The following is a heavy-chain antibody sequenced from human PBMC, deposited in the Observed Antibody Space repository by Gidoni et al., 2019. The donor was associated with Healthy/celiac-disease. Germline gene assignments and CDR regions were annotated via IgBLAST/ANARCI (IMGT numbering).Heavy chain of an antibody. D-gene: IGHD2-2*01. J-gene: IGHJ4*02. CDR2: IRSKAYGGTT. V-gene: IGHV3-49*03. CDR1: GFTFGDYA. Sequence: EVQLVESGGGLVQPGRSLRLSCTASGFTFGDYAMSWFRQAPGKGLEWVGFIRSKAYGGTTEYAASVKGRFTISRDDSKSIAYLQMNSLKTEDTAVYYCTRDPLRPAAKGRFFDYWGQGTLVTVSS. CDR3: TRDPLRPAAKGRFFDY.